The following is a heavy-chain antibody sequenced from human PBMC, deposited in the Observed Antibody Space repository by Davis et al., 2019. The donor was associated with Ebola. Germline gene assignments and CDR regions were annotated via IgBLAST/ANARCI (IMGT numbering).Heavy chain of an antibody. D-gene: IGHD3-10*01. Sequence: ASVKVSCKASGYTFTGYYMHWVRQAPGQGLEWMGWINPNSGGTNYAQKFQGRVTMTRDTSISTAYMELSRLRSDNTAVYYCASKGEYGSGSYYPYWGQGTLVTVSS. CDR3: ASKGEYGSGSYYPY. CDR2: INPNSGGT. V-gene: IGHV1-2*02. J-gene: IGHJ4*02. CDR1: GYTFTGYY.